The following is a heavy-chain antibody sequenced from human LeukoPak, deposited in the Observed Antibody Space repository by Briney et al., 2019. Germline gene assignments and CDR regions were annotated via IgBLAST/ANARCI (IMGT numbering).Heavy chain of an antibody. V-gene: IGHV3-48*03. D-gene: IGHD7-27*01. CDR1: GFTFSRYE. Sequence: GGSLRLSYAASGFTFSRYEMNWVRQAPGKGLEWVSYISSSGSTIYYADSVKGRFTISRDNSKNTLYLQMNSLTAEDTAMYYCGRDLNWGAFDIRGLGTLVTVSS. CDR2: ISSSGSTI. J-gene: IGHJ3*02. CDR3: GRDLNWGAFDI.